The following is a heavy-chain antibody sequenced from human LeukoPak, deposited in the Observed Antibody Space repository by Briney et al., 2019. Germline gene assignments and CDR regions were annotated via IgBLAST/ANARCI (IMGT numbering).Heavy chain of an antibody. CDR3: AGPRIAAAGWTDY. D-gene: IGHD6-13*01. CDR2: IYSGGST. CDR1: GFTVSSNY. J-gene: IGHJ4*02. Sequence: PGGSLRLSCAASGFTVSSNYMSWVRQAPGKGLEWVSVIYSGGSTYYADFVKGRFTISRDNSKNTLYLQMNSLRAEDTAVYYCAGPRIAAAGWTDYWGQGTLVTVSS. V-gene: IGHV3-66*04.